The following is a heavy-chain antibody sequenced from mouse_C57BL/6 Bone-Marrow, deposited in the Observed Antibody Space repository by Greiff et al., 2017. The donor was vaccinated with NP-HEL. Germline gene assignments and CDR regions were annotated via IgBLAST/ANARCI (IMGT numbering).Heavy chain of an antibody. CDR3: TNDYDGGYYAMDY. CDR2: IDPETGGT. CDR1: GYTFTDYE. J-gene: IGHJ4*01. Sequence: VQLQQSGAKLVRPGASVTLSCKASGYTFTDYEMHWVKQTPVHGLEWIGAIDPETGGTAYNQKFKGKAILTADKSSSTAYMELRSLTSEDSAVYYCTNDYDGGYYAMDYWGQGTSVTVSS. V-gene: IGHV1-15*01. D-gene: IGHD2-4*01.